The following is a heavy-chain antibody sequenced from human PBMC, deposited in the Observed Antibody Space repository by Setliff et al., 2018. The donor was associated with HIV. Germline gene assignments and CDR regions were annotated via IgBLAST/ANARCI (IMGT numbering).Heavy chain of an antibody. Sequence: SVKVSCKASGGTFSSYAISWARQAPGQGLEWMGGIIPIFGTTNYAQKFQGRLTITADESTSTAYMELSSLRSEDTAVYYCARDSSRGYLDWLSLKYYYSYYIDVWGKGTTVTVSS. CDR3: ARDSSRGYLDWLSLKYYYSYYIDV. D-gene: IGHD3-9*01. J-gene: IGHJ6*03. CDR2: IIPIFGTT. V-gene: IGHV1-69*13. CDR1: GGTFSSYA.